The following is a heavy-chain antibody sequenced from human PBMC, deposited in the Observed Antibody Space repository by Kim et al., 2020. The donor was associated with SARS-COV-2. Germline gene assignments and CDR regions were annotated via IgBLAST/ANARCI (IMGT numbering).Heavy chain of an antibody. CDR1: GFTFSSYW. CDR2: INSDGGTT. V-gene: IGHV3-74*01. J-gene: IGHJ4*02. Sequence: GGSLRLSCAASGFTFSSYWMHWVRQAPGKGLVWVSRINSDGGTTSYADSVKGRFTISRDNANSTLYLQMNSLRAEDTALYYCASRRHTGTYYSFDYWGQGTLVTVSS. D-gene: IGHD1-26*01. CDR3: ASRRHTGTYYSFDY.